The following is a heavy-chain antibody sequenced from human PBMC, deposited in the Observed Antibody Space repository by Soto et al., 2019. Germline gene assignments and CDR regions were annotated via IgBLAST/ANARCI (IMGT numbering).Heavy chain of an antibody. V-gene: IGHV3-23*01. CDR1: GVTFSNFA. D-gene: IGHD3-10*01. CDR2: ISHSGTST. J-gene: IGHJ5*02. CDR3: AKGAWVHHGSEGGDWVDP. Sequence: EVQLLESGGGLVQPGGSLRLSCAVSGVTFSNFAMNWVRQAPGKGLEWVSGISHSGTSTYYADSVKGRFTISRDNSKNTLSLQKNSMRAEDTAVYYCAKGAWVHHGSEGGDWVDPWGQGTLVT.